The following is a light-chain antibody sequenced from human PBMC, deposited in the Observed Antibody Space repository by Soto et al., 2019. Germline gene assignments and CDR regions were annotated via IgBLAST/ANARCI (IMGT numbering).Light chain of an antibody. CDR1: SSNIGAGYD. V-gene: IGLV1-40*01. CDR3: QSYDSSLSGSVV. J-gene: IGLJ2*01. Sequence: SVLTQPPSVSGAPGQRGTLSCTGSSSNIGAGYDVHWYQQLPGTAPKLLIYGNSNRPSGVPDRFSGSKSGTSASLAITGLQAEDEADYYCQSYDSSLSGSVVFGGGTKLTVL. CDR2: GNS.